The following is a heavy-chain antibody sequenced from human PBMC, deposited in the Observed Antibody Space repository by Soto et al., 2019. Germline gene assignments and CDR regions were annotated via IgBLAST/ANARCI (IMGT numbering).Heavy chain of an antibody. CDR2: IYNGGST. CDR3: VSGDNRITSTFDS. V-gene: IGHV4-34*01. D-gene: IGHD1-20*01. J-gene: IGHJ4*02. CDR1: GGSFSGHY. Sequence: SETLSLTCAVYGGSFSGHYWSWIRQHPGKGLEWIGHIYNGGSTYYNPSLTSRVSISGDASQSQLSLRVTSVTAADTAVYYCVSGDNRITSTFDSWGRGTLVTVSS.